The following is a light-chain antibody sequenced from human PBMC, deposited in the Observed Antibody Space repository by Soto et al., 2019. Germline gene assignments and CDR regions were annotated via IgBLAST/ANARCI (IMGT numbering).Light chain of an antibody. CDR2: AAS. V-gene: IGKV1-9*01. Sequence: DIQLTQSPSFLSASVGDRVTITCRASQAIDTYLAWYQQKPGKAPKLLIYAASLLQSGVPSRFSGSGSGTEFTLTINSLQTEDLASYYCQKLNSITFIFSQGTQLESK. CDR1: QAIDTY. J-gene: IGKJ5*01. CDR3: QKLNSITFI.